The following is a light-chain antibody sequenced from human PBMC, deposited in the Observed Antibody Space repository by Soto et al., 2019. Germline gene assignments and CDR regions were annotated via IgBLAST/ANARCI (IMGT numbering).Light chain of an antibody. CDR1: SSNIGAGYD. V-gene: IGLV1-40*01. Sequence: QSVLTQPPSVSGAPGQSVTISCTGTSSNIGAGYDIHWYQQPPGTAPKLVIYNNHNRPSGAPDRFSGSKSGTSGSLAITGLQAEDEADYFCQSYDGTLTGVIFGGGTKLTVL. CDR2: NNH. J-gene: IGLJ2*01. CDR3: QSYDGTLTGVI.